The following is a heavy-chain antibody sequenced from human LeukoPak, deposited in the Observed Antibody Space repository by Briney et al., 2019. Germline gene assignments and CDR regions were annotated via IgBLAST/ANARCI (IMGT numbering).Heavy chain of an antibody. CDR2: IYYSGST. V-gene: IGHV4-59*01. CDR1: GGSISSYY. Sequence: SETLSLTCTVSGGSISSYYWSWIRQPPAKGLEWIGYIYYSGSTNYNPSLKSRVTISVGTSNNQFSLKLRSVIAADTAEYYCARGKARGYSYGHWYFDLWGRGTMVTVSS. CDR3: ARGKARGYSYGHWYFDL. D-gene: IGHD5-18*01. J-gene: IGHJ2*01.